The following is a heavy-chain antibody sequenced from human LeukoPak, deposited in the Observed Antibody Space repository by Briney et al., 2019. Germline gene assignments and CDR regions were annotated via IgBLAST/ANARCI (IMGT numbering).Heavy chain of an antibody. J-gene: IGHJ4*02. CDR3: ARGYGATFPFDY. CDR1: GFTFSSYA. D-gene: IGHD1-26*01. Sequence: GGSLRLSCAASGFTFSSYAMHWVRQAPGKGLEWVAVISYDGSNKYYADSVKGRFTISRDNSKNTLYLQMNSLRAEDTAVYSCARGYGATFPFDYWGQGTLVTVSS. CDR2: ISYDGSNK. V-gene: IGHV3-30*14.